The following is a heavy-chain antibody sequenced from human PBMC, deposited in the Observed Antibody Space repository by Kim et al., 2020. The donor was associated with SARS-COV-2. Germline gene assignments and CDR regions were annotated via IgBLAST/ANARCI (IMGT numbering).Heavy chain of an antibody. CDR2: FDPEDGET. J-gene: IGHJ6*02. CDR3: ATAPAALLSGSYYRSYYYYGMDV. V-gene: IGHV1-24*01. Sequence: ASVKVSCKVSGYTLPELSMHWVRQAPGKGLEWMGGFDPEDGETIYAQKFQGRVTMTEDTSTDTAYMEVSSLRSEDTAVYYCATAPAALLSGSYYRSYYYYGMDVWGQGTTVTVSS. CDR1: GYTLPELS. D-gene: IGHD3-10*01.